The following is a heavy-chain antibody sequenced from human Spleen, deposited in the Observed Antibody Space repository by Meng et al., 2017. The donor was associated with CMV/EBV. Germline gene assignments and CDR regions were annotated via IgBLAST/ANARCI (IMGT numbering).Heavy chain of an antibody. J-gene: IGHJ4*02. CDR2: ISGSGGST. CDR1: GGTFSSYA. Sequence: VQLWQVGDEVRRPGSSVKVDCTSSGGTFSSYAMSWVRQAPGKGLEWDSAISGSGGSTYYADSVKGRFTISSDNSKNTLYLQMNSLRAEDTAVYYCAKIGLWSGYYAPFDYWGQGTLVTVSS. CDR3: AKIGLWSGYYAPFDY. D-gene: IGHD3-3*01. V-gene: IGHV3-23*01.